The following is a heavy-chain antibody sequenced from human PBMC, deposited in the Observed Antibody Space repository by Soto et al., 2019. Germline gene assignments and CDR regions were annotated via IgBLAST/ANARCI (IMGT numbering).Heavy chain of an antibody. Sequence: GGSLRLSSSSSGFTFSIYAMHLIRQAPGKGLEYVSAISSNGGSTYYADSVKGRFTISRDNSKNTLYLQMSSLRAEDTAVYSCGKDLSGWNYVFEPWGQGTLVTVSS. CDR2: ISSNGGST. CDR1: GFTFSIYA. J-gene: IGHJ5*02. V-gene: IGHV3-64D*06. D-gene: IGHD1-7*01. CDR3: GKDLSGWNYVFEP.